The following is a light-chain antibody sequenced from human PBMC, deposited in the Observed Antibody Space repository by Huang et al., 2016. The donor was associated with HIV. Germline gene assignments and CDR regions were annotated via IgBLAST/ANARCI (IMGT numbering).Light chain of an antibody. CDR2: AAS. Sequence: DIQMTPSPSSLSASVGDRVTITCRASQGIANYLAWYQQKPGKVPKLLIYAASTFQSGVPSRFSGSGSGTDFTLTISSLQPEDVATYYCQKYHSAPFTFGPGTKVDIK. J-gene: IGKJ3*01. V-gene: IGKV1-27*01. CDR3: QKYHSAPFT. CDR1: QGIANY.